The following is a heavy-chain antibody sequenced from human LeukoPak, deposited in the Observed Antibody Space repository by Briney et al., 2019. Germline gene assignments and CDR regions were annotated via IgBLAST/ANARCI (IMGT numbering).Heavy chain of an antibody. CDR3: GRGGSYGDY. CDR2: VNPDGSSI. V-gene: IGHV3-74*01. Sequence: PAGSLRLSCAASGFTFSRYWMHWVRQVPGKGLVWVSRVNPDGSSITYADSVNGRFTSSRDNAKKTLYLQMNRLRVEDTAGYYCGRGGSYGDYWGQGILVTVSS. D-gene: IGHD3-16*01. J-gene: IGHJ4*02. CDR1: GFTFSRYW.